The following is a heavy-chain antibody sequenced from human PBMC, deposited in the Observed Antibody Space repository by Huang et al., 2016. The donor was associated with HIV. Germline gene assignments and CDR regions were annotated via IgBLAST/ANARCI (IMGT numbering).Heavy chain of an antibody. Sequence: QVRLQESGPGLVKPSDTLSLRCTVSGYSVSSHYWGWIRHPPGKGHEWIGTGYTSGTTKYNPRLKSRITISVDTSKNGFSLNITAVSAADTAMYVCVRDQGRLAVGGIDNWFDPWGQGALVTVSS. J-gene: IGHJ5*02. CDR3: VRDQGRLAVGGIDNWFDP. D-gene: IGHD6-19*01. V-gene: IGHV4-59*02. CDR1: GYSVSSHY. CDR2: GYTSGTT.